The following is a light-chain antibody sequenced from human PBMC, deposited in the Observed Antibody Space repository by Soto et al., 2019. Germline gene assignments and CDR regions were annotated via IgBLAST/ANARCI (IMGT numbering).Light chain of an antibody. J-gene: IGLJ3*02. V-gene: IGLV1-40*01. CDR2: GTS. CDR3: QSYDSSLSGWV. Sequence: QSVLTQPPSVSGAPGRRVTISSTGSISNFGAGFDEHWYQQLPGTAPKLLILGTSNRPSGAPDRFSGSKSGTSASLAITGLQAEDEADYYCQSYDSSLSGWVFGGGTKLTVL. CDR1: ISNFGAGFD.